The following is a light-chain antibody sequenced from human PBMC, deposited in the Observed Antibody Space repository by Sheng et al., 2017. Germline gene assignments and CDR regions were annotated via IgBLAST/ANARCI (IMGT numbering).Light chain of an antibody. CDR2: DVT. V-gene: IGLV2-14*03. Sequence: QSALTQPASLSGSPGQSLTISCTGTSSDVGAYNYVSWYQQHPGKAPKVVIYDVTNRPSGVSNRFSGSKSGNTASLTISGLQAEDEADYYCSSYTTSGTRVFGGVTQLTVL. CDR1: SSDVGAYNY. CDR3: SSYTTSGTRV. J-gene: IGLJ3*02.